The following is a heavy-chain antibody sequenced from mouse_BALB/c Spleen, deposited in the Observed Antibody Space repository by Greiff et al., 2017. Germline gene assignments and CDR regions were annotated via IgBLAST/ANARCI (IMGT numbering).Heavy chain of an antibody. CDR3: SRDMGDATWLAY. V-gene: IGHV7-3*02. Sequence: EVMLVESGGGLVQPGGSLRLSCATSGFTFTDYYMSWVRQPPGKALEWLGFIRNKANGYTTEYSASVKGRFTISRDNSQSILYLQMNTLRAEDSATYYCSRDMGDATWLAYWGQGTLVTVSA. J-gene: IGHJ3*01. CDR1: GFTFTDYY. D-gene: IGHD3-3*01. CDR2: IRNKANGYTT.